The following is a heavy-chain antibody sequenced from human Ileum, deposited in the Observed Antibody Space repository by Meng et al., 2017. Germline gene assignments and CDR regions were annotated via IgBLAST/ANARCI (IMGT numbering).Heavy chain of an antibody. CDR1: GDSFTAYY. Sequence: QLQLMQWGAGMLKPSETLSLTCNVYGDSFTAYYWNWIRQPPGKGLEWIGEINYSGSTNYNPSLESRVTISEDTSQKQFSLRLSSVTAADTAVYYCARRIRGGSYLGWGQGTLVTVSS. J-gene: IGHJ4*02. V-gene: IGHV4-34*01. D-gene: IGHD1-26*01. CDR3: ARRIRGGSYLG. CDR2: INYSGST.